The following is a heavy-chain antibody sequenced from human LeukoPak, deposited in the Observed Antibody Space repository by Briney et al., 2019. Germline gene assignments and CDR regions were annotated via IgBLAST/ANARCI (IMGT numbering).Heavy chain of an antibody. D-gene: IGHD1-26*01. CDR2: IYSSGAT. CDR1: GFSVNNNY. CDR3: AKDGVGATWFGH. Sequence: GGSLRLSCAASGFSVNNNYLSWVRQAPGKGLEWVSSIYSSGATYYAESVKGRFSISRDSSKNTFDLQMNTLRTEDTAVYSCAKDGVGATWFGHWGQGALVTVSS. V-gene: IGHV3-66*03. J-gene: IGHJ5*02.